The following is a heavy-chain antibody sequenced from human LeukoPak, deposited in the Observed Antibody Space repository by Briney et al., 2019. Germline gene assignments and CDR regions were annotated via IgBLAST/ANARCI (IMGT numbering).Heavy chain of an antibody. J-gene: IGHJ4*02. D-gene: IGHD3-16*01. Sequence: ASVKVSCKASGYTFTGYYMHWVRQAPGQGLEWMGWINPNSGGTNYAQKFQGRVTMTRDTSISTAYMELSRLRSDDTAVYYCARLGAIGAVHFDYWGQGTMVTVSS. CDR3: ARLGAIGAVHFDY. CDR1: GYTFTGYY. CDR2: INPNSGGT. V-gene: IGHV1-2*02.